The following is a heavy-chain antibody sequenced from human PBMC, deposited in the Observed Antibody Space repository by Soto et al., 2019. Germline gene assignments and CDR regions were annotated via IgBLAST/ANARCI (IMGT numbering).Heavy chain of an antibody. CDR3: ATRGYGNDY. D-gene: IGHD5-18*01. CDR1: GYTFTTYD. Sequence: ASVKVSCKASGYTFTTYDINWVRQATGQGLEWMGWMNPNTGDTGYAQKFQGRVTMTRNTSISTAYMELSSLRSEGTAVYYCATRGYGNDYWGQGTRVTVSS. J-gene: IGHJ4*02. CDR2: MNPNTGDT. V-gene: IGHV1-8*01.